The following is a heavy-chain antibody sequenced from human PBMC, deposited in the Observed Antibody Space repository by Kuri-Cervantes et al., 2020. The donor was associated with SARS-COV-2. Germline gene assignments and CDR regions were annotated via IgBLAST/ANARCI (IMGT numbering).Heavy chain of an antibody. Sequence: SETLSLTCAVYGGSFSGYYWSWIRQPPGKGLEWIGYIYYSGSTNYNPSLKGRVTISVDTSKNQFSLKLSSVTAADTAVYYWARESRVSSFDPWGQGTLVTVSS. CDR3: ARESRVSSFDP. V-gene: IGHV4-59*01. CDR1: GGSFSGYY. CDR2: IYYSGST. D-gene: IGHD3-16*02. J-gene: IGHJ5*02.